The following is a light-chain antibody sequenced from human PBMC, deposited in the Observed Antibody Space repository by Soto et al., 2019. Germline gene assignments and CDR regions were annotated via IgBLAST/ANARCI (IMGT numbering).Light chain of an antibody. Sequence: QSVLTQPASVSGSPGQSITISCTGTSRDVGGYNYVSWYQQHPGKAPKLIIYEVSNRPSGVSNRFSGSKSGNTASLTISGLQAEDEADYYCNSSTSKATGVFGTGTKLTVL. CDR2: EVS. CDR1: SRDVGGYNY. V-gene: IGLV2-14*01. J-gene: IGLJ1*01. CDR3: NSSTSKATGV.